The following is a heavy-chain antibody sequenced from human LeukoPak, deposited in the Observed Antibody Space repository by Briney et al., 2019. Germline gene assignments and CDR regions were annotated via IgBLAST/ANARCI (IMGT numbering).Heavy chain of an antibody. CDR1: GYTFPSYY. D-gene: IGHD4-17*01. J-gene: IGHJ5*02. CDR3: ARDTGSFDP. CDR2: INPSGGST. Sequence: ASVKVSCKASGYTFPSYYMHWVRQPPAQGLEWMGIINPSGGSTSYAQKFQGRVTMTRDTSTSTVYMELSSLRSEDTAVYYCARDTGSFDPWGQGTLVTVSS. V-gene: IGHV1-46*01.